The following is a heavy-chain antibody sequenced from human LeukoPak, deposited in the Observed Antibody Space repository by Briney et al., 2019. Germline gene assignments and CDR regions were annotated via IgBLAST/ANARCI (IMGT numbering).Heavy chain of an antibody. Sequence: PGGSLRLSCAASGFTVSSNYMSWVRQAPGKGLEWVSVIYSGGSTYYADSVKGRFTISRDNSKNTLYLQMNSLRAEDTAVYYCARDLWFGELLGSYWGQGTLVTVSS. D-gene: IGHD3-10*01. CDR3: ARDLWFGELLGSY. CDR2: IYSGGST. CDR1: GFTVSSNY. V-gene: IGHV3-53*01. J-gene: IGHJ4*02.